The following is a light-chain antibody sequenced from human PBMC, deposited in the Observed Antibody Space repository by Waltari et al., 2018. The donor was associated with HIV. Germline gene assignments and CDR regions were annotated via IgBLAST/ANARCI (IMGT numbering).Light chain of an antibody. J-gene: IGLJ2*01. CDR1: TGPVSSGHY. V-gene: IGLV7-43*01. CDR3: MLFFRSSYL. Sequence: QTVVTQESSLTVAPGGTITLTCSSVTGPVSSGHYANWLQHKPGHPPSPLFYSSNRRHSATPARFSASRVGDRAALTLSNVWPDDQAVYFCMLFFRSSYLFGGGTKVTVL. CDR2: SSN.